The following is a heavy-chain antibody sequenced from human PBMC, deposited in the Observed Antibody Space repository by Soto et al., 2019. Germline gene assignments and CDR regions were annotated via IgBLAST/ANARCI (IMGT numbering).Heavy chain of an antibody. V-gene: IGHV4-34*01. CDR1: GGSFSGYY. J-gene: IGHJ4*02. CDR3: ARERGATRNNRFDY. D-gene: IGHD1-26*01. CDR2: INHSGST. Sequence: QVQLQQWGAGLLKPSETLSLTCAVYGGSFSGYYWSWIRQPPGKGLEWIGEINHSGSTNYNPSLKSRVTIPVDTAQNQVSLKLSSVTAADPAVYYCARERGATRNNRFDYWGQGTLVTVSS.